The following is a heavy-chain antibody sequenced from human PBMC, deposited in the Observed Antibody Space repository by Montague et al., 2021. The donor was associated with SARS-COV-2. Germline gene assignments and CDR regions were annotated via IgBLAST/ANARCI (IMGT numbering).Heavy chain of an antibody. V-gene: IGHV4-39*01. J-gene: IGHJ4*02. CDR2: LFYSGSS. Sequence: SETLSLTCTVAGGSISSSNYYWGWICQPPGKGLEWIGSLFYSGSSFYNPSLKSRVTISVDTSKNQFSLRLSSVTAADTAVYYCVAEWLAIYYFDFRGQGTLVTVSS. D-gene: IGHD6-19*01. CDR1: GGSISSSNYY. CDR3: VAEWLAIYYFDF.